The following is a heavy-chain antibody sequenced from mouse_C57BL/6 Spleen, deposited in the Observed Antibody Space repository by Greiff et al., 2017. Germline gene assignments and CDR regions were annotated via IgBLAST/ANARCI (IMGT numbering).Heavy chain of an antibody. V-gene: IGHV1-82*01. CDR2: IYPGDGDT. CDR3: ARQLRDGAMEY. Sequence: VQLQQSGPELVKPGASVKISCKASGYAFSSSWMNWVQQRPGKGLEWIGRIYPGDGDTNYNGKFKGKATLTADKSSSTAYMQLSSLTSEDSAVYFCARQLRDGAMEYWGKGTSATVSS. D-gene: IGHD3-2*02. J-gene: IGHJ4*01. CDR1: GYAFSSSW.